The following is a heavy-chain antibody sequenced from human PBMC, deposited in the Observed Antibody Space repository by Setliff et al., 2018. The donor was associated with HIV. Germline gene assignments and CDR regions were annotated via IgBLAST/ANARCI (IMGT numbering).Heavy chain of an antibody. CDR1: GYTFTSYG. V-gene: IGHV1-18*01. CDR3: ARLVSGWSDSYYYAMDI. CDR2: ISPNFGHT. D-gene: IGHD6-19*01. J-gene: IGHJ6*02. Sequence: ASVKVSCKASGYTFTSYGISWVRQAPGHGLEWMGWISPNFGHTKYAQKFLDRVTMTVDAATSRAYMELKSLRSEDTAVYFCARLVSGWSDSYYYAMDIWGQGTTVTVSS.